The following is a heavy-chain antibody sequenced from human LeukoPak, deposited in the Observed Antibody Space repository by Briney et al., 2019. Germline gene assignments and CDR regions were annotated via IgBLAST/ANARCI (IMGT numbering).Heavy chain of an antibody. J-gene: IGHJ4*02. Sequence: SVKVSCKASGGTFSSYAISWVRQAPGQGLEWMGRIIPIFGTANYAQKFQGRVTITTDESTSTAYMELSSLRSEDTAVYYCAGGRGIQLWLDYWGQGTLVTVFS. CDR3: AGGRGIQLWLDY. D-gene: IGHD5-18*01. CDR1: GGTFSSYA. V-gene: IGHV1-69*05. CDR2: IIPIFGTA.